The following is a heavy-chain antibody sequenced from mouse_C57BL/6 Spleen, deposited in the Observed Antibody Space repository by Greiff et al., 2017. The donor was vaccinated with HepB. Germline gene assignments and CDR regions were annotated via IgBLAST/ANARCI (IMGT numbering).Heavy chain of an antibody. CDR1: GFTFSSYA. D-gene: IGHD3-1*01. Sequence: EVQVVESGEGLVKPGGSLKLSCAASGFTFSSYAMSWVRQTPEKRLEWVAYISSGGDYSYYADTVKGRFTISRDNARNTLYLQMSSLKSEDTAMYYCTRDEGYGFAYWGQGTLVTVSA. CDR2: ISSGGDYS. V-gene: IGHV5-9-1*02. J-gene: IGHJ3*01. CDR3: TRDEGYGFAY.